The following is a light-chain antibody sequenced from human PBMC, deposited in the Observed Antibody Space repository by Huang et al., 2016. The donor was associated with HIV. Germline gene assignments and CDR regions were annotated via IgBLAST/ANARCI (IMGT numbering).Light chain of an antibody. Sequence: DIQMTQSPSSLSASIGDRVTITCRASKSITRFLNWYQQKPGKAPELLIFNASDFESGVPSRFSVSGSGTDFTLTIDSVQPEDFATYYCQQSYTVPYTFGQGTKLEIK. CDR2: NAS. V-gene: IGKV1-39*01. CDR1: KSITRF. J-gene: IGKJ2*01. CDR3: QQSYTVPYT.